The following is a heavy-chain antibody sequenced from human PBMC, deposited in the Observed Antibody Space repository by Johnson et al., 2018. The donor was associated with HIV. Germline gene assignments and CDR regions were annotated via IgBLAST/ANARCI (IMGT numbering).Heavy chain of an antibody. CDR3: AKKGNVGSWDLDALDI. J-gene: IGHJ3*02. D-gene: IGHD1-26*01. CDR2: IRYDGSNK. Sequence: QVQLVESGGGVVQPGRSLRLSCAASGFTFSSYGMHWVRQAPAKGLEWVAFIRYDGSNKYYADSVKGRFTISRDNSKNTLYLQMNSLRAEDTAIYYCAKKGNVGSWDLDALDIWGQGTMVTVSS. CDR1: GFTFSSYG. V-gene: IGHV3-30*02.